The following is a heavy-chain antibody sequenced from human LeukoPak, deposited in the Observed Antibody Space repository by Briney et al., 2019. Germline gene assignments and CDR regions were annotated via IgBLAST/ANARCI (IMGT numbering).Heavy chain of an antibody. Sequence: ASVKVSCKASGYTFTGYYMHWVRQAPGQGLEWMGRINPNSGGTNYAQKFQGRFTMTRDTSISTAYMELSRLRSDDTAVYYCAREPMIVVVITLDAFDIWGQGTMVTVSS. CDR3: AREPMIVVVITLDAFDI. D-gene: IGHD3-22*01. CDR1: GYTFTGYY. CDR2: INPNSGGT. J-gene: IGHJ3*02. V-gene: IGHV1-2*06.